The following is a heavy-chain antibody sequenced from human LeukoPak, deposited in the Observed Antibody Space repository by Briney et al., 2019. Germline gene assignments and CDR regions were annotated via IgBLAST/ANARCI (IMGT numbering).Heavy chain of an antibody. CDR2: ISSSSSYI. D-gene: IGHD2-2*01. CDR1: GFTFSSYA. J-gene: IGHJ3*02. Sequence: PGGSLRLSCAASGFTFSSYAMSWVRQAPGKGLEWVSSISSSSSYISYADSVKGRFTISRDNAKNSLYLQMNSLRAEDTAVYYCARAGGNCSSTSCYEGAFDIWGQGTMVTVSS. V-gene: IGHV3-21*01. CDR3: ARAGGNCSSTSCYEGAFDI.